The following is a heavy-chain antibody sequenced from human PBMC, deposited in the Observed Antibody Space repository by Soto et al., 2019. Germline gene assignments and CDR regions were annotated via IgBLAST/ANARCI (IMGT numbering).Heavy chain of an antibody. CDR1: SDSISSGRYH. Sequence: LQLQESGPGLVKPSETMSLICTVSSDSISSGRYHWGWIRQPPGKGLEFIATIHYTGNTHYNPSLRSRDTIFVHTSKSQFSLRLYSVTAADTAVYYCARADGFGVVNTYLDYWGQGTLVNVSS. D-gene: IGHD3-3*01. CDR3: ARADGFGVVNTYLDY. V-gene: IGHV4-39*01. CDR2: IHYTGNT. J-gene: IGHJ4*02.